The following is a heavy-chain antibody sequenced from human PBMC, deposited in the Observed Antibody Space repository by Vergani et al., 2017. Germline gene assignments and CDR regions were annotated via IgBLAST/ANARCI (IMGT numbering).Heavy chain of an antibody. CDR2: INNDGHS. Sequence: QVQLQQWGAGVVKPSGTLSLTCAVFGESFSSFYWSWVRQPPGKGLEWIGEINNDGHSNYNPSLESRVTVSRDTEKNQFSLNLMSVTAADTAMYYCEVRPRITHVGGEIVTRRTFDYWSQGSLVTVSS. J-gene: IGHJ4*02. D-gene: IGHD3-10*02. CDR1: GESFSSFY. V-gene: IGHV4-34*02. CDR3: EVRPRITHVGGEIVTRRTFDY.